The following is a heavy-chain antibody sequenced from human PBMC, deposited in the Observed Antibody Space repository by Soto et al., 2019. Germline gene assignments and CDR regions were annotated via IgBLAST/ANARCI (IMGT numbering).Heavy chain of an antibody. CDR3: AKEFYDSSGPEY. D-gene: IGHD3-22*01. CDR2: ISGSGGST. V-gene: IGHV3-23*01. J-gene: IGHJ4*02. Sequence: LGGALRLSCAASGFTFSSYAMSWVRQAPGKGLEWVSAISGSGGSTYYADSVKGRFTISRDNSKNTLYLQMNSLRAEDTAVYYCAKEFYDSSGPEYWGQGTLVTVSS. CDR1: GFTFSSYA.